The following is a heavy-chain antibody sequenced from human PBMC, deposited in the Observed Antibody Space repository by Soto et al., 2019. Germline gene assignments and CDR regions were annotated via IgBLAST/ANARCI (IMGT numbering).Heavy chain of an antibody. J-gene: IGHJ4*02. CDR2: ISSSSSTI. CDR1: GFTFSSYS. D-gene: IGHD1-26*01. Sequence: EVQLVESGGGLVQPGGSLRLSCAASGFTFSSYSMNWVRQAPGKGLEWVSYISSSSSTIYYADSVKGRFTISRDNAKNSLYLQMNSLRDEDTAVYYCARVGYSGSSPAYPHYWGQGTLVTVSS. V-gene: IGHV3-48*02. CDR3: ARVGYSGSSPAYPHY.